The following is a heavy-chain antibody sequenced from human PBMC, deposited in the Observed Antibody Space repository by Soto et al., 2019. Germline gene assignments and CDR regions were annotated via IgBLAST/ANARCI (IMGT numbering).Heavy chain of an antibody. CDR3: TRDASRDSSARGWFDP. Sequence: SGGSLRLSCAASGFTFRSFTMNWVRQAPGKGLEWVSTISSNSAYIYYTDALRGRFTISRDNAKNSLHLQMDSLRAEDTAVYYCTRDASRDSSARGWFDPWGPGTLVTVSS. CDR1: GFTFRSFT. D-gene: IGHD6-13*01. V-gene: IGHV3-21*01. J-gene: IGHJ5*02. CDR2: ISSNSAYI.